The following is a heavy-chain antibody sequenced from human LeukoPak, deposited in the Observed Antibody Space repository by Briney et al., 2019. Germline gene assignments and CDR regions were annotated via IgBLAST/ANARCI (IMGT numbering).Heavy chain of an antibody. CDR2: ISGSGGST. D-gene: IGHD6-19*01. J-gene: IGHJ3*02. Sequence: GGSLRLSCAASGFTFSSYAMSWVRRAPGKGLEWVSAISGSGGSTYYADSVKGRFTISRDNSKNTLYLQMNSLRAEDTAVYYCAKVQWLYDAFDIWGQGTMVTVSS. CDR3: AKVQWLYDAFDI. V-gene: IGHV3-23*01. CDR1: GFTFSSYA.